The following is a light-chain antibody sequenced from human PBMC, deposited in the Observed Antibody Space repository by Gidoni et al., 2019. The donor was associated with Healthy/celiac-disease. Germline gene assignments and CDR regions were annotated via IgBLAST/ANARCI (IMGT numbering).Light chain of an antibody. Sequence: QSALPQPASVSGSPGQSINISCTGTSRDVGGYNYVSWYQQHPGKDSTLMLYDVSNRPSGVSNRCSGSKSGNTASLTISGLQAEDEADYYCSSYTSSSTGVYVFGTGTKVTVL. J-gene: IGLJ1*01. CDR3: SSYTSSSTGVYV. CDR2: DVS. CDR1: SRDVGGYNY. V-gene: IGLV2-14*01.